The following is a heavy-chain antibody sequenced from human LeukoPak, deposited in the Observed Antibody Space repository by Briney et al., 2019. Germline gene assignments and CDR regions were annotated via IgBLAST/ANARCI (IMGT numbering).Heavy chain of an antibody. Sequence: GRSLRLSCAAYGFTFNTYVMHWVRQAPGKGLEWVAVISYDGSTKYYADSVKGRFTISRDNSKNTQFLQMNSLRAEDTAVYYCARGGTVLTIFDYWGQGTLITVSS. J-gene: IGHJ4*02. V-gene: IGHV3-30-3*01. D-gene: IGHD2-8*01. CDR3: ARGGTVLTIFDY. CDR1: GFTFNTYV. CDR2: ISYDGSTK.